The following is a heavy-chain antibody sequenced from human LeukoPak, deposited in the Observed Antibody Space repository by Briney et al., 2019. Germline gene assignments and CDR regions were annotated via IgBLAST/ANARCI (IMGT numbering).Heavy chain of an antibody. Sequence: SETLSLTCTVSGGSISGYYWSWIRQPPGKGLEWIGCIYYSGSTNYNPSLKSRVTISVDTSKNQFSLKLSSVTAADTAVYYCARDPGPRITMVRGVITDYYYGMDVWGKGTTVTVSS. D-gene: IGHD3-10*01. CDR3: ARDPGPRITMVRGVITDYYYGMDV. CDR1: GGSISGYY. J-gene: IGHJ6*04. V-gene: IGHV4-59*01. CDR2: IYYSGST.